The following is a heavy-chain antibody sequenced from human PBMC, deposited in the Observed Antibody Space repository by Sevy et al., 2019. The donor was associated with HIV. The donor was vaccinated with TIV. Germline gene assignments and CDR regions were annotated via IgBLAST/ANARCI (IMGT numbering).Heavy chain of an antibody. CDR1: GGSINSYH. V-gene: IGHV4-59*08. CDR2: VYYTGGT. Sequence: SETLSLTCTVSGGSINSYHWNWIRQPPGKGLEWIGYVYYTGGTNYNPSLKNRVTISVDRTKNQFSLKLTSVTAEDTAVYYCARRNDFDILGQGTMVTVSS. CDR3: ARRNDFDI. J-gene: IGHJ3*02.